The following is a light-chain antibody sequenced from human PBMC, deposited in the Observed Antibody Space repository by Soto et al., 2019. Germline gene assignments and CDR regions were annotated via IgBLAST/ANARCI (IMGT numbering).Light chain of an antibody. CDR1: SSDVGGYNY. CDR3: SSYTSSSALYV. J-gene: IGLJ1*01. CDR2: DVS. Sequence: QSVLTQPASMSGSPGQSITISCTGTSSDVGGYNYVSWYQQHPGKAPKRMIYDVSNRPSGVSNRFSGSKSGNTASLTISGLQAEDEADYCCSSYTSSSALYVFGTGTKVTVL. V-gene: IGLV2-14*01.